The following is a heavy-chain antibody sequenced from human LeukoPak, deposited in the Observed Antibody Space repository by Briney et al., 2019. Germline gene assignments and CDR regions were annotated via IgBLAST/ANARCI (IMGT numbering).Heavy chain of an antibody. CDR3: ARGGGSYLYYYYYYMDV. CDR2: IIPIFGTA. D-gene: IGHD1-26*01. Sequence: SVKVSCKASGGTFSSYAISWVRQAPGQGLEWMGGIIPIFGTANYAQKFQGRVTITADKSTSTAYMELSSLRSEDTAVYYCARGGGSYLYYYYYYMDVWGKGTTVTISS. CDR1: GGTFSSYA. V-gene: IGHV1-69*06. J-gene: IGHJ6*03.